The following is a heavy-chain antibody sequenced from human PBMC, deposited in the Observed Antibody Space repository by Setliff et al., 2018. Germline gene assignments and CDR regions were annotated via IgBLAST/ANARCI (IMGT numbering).Heavy chain of an antibody. CDR3: AKDYNWGEF. CDR1: GFTFSTSA. CDR2: LGGDGRIA. Sequence: ETLSLSCAASGFTFSTSAMHWVRQAPGKGLEWVSTLGGDGRIAFYADSVKGRFTISRDTSNNTLYLQMNNLKAEDTALYYCAKDYNWGEFWGQGTMVTVS. D-gene: IGHD1-20*01. V-gene: IGHV3-23*01. J-gene: IGHJ3*01.